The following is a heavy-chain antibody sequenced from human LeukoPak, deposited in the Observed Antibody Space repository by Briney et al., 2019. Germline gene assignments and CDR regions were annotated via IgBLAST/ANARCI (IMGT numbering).Heavy chain of an antibody. V-gene: IGHV3-23*01. D-gene: IGHD4-11*01. CDR1: GFTFSSTS. CDR2: TVGGGDGT. J-gene: IGHJ4*02. Sequence: GGSLRLSCAASGFTFSSTSMSWVRQAPGKGLEWGAVTVGGGDGTYYAGSVKGRFTISRDNSNNTLYLQMNSLRAEDTAVYYCAKLTTSWGQGTLVTVSS. CDR3: AKLTTS.